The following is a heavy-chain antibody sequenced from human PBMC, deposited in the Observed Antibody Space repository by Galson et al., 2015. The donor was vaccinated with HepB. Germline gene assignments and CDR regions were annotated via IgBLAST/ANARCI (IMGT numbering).Heavy chain of an antibody. V-gene: IGHV7-4-1*02. CDR2: INTNTGNP. CDR3: ARVGAVRIMYYYYYYMDV. Sequence: SVKVSCKASGYTFTSHAMNWVRQAPGQGLEWMGWINTNTGNPTYGQGFTGRFVFPLDTSVSTAYLQISSLQAEDTAVYYCARVGAVRIMYYYYYYMDVWGKGTTVTVSS. D-gene: IGHD3-16*01. J-gene: IGHJ6*03. CDR1: GYTFTSHA.